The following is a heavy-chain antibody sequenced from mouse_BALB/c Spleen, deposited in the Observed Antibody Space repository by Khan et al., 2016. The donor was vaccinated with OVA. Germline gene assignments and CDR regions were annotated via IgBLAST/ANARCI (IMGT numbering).Heavy chain of an antibody. D-gene: IGHD2-14*01. V-gene: IGHV3-2*02. J-gene: IGHJ1*01. CDR1: GYSITSDYA. CDR2: ISYRGST. Sequence: EVQLQESGPGLVKPSQSLSLTCTVTGYSITSDYAWNWIRQFLGNTLEWMGYISYRGSTSYNPSLTGRISTTRDTSKNQLFMRLNSVTTEDTATYYGARKVRRGGSYYFDDWSAGTTVTVTA. CDR3: ARKVRRGGSYYFDD.